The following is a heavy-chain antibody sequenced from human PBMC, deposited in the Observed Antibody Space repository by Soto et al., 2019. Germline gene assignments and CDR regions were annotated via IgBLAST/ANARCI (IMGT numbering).Heavy chain of an antibody. Sequence: ASLKVSCKASGYTFTSHGISWVRQAPGQGLEWMGWISPYNGNTDYAQKVQGRVTMTTDTSTSTAYMELRSLRSDDTAVYYCARDKLEMATIFDSWGQGALVTVSS. J-gene: IGHJ4*02. CDR3: ARDKLEMATIFDS. CDR2: ISPYNGNT. CDR1: GYTFTSHG. V-gene: IGHV1-18*01. D-gene: IGHD5-12*01.